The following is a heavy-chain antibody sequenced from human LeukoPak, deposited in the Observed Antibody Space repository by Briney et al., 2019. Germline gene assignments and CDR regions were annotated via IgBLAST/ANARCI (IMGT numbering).Heavy chain of an antibody. Sequence: GGSLRLSCAASGFTFDDYAMHWVRQAPGKGLEWVSLISWDGGSTYYADSVKGRFTISRDNSKNSLYLQMNSLRAEDMALYYCAKGSHRDGKRYYYDSSGYYAQYYYMDVWGKGTTVTVSS. CDR3: AKGSHRDGKRYYYDSSGYYAQYYYMDV. J-gene: IGHJ6*03. CDR2: ISWDGGST. CDR1: GFTFDDYA. V-gene: IGHV3-43D*03. D-gene: IGHD3-22*01.